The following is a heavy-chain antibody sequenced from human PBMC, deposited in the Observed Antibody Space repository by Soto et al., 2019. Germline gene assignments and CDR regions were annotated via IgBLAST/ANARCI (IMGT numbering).Heavy chain of an antibody. Sequence: ASVKVSCKASGYIFTNYGISWVRQAPGQGLEWMGWISAYNGNTNYVQKLQGRVTMTTDTSTSTAYMELRSLRSDDTAVYYCARESGLSFLEWSILDYWGQGTLVTVSS. CDR2: ISAYNGNT. V-gene: IGHV1-18*01. J-gene: IGHJ4*02. CDR3: ARESGLSFLEWSILDY. D-gene: IGHD3-3*01. CDR1: GYIFTNYG.